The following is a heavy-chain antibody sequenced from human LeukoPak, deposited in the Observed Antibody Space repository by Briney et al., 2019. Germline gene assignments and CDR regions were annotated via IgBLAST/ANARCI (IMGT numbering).Heavy chain of an antibody. V-gene: IGHV1-69*06. Sequence: SVKVSCKASGGTFSSYAISWVRQAPGQGLEWMGGIIPIFGTANYAQKFQGRVTITADKSTSTAYMELSSLRPEDTAVYYCASPTRIRWYMDVWGKGTTVTVSS. CDR2: IIPIFGTA. J-gene: IGHJ6*03. CDR1: GGTFSSYA. D-gene: IGHD4-17*01. CDR3: ASPTRIRWYMDV.